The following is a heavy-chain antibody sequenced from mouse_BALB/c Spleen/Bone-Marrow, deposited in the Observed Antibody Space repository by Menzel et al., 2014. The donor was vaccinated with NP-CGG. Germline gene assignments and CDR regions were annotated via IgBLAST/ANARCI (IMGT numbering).Heavy chain of an antibody. Sequence: VQLKESGAELVKPGASVKLSCTASGFNIKDTYMYWVKQRPEQGLEWIGRIDPANGNTKYDPKFQDKATITADTSSNIGYLQFSGPTVYYSAVYYFAREYDYSSVLAYWGQGTLVTVS. CDR1: GFNIKDTY. D-gene: IGHD2-5*01. CDR2: IDPANGNT. CDR3: AREYDYSSVLAY. V-gene: IGHV14-3*02. J-gene: IGHJ3*01.